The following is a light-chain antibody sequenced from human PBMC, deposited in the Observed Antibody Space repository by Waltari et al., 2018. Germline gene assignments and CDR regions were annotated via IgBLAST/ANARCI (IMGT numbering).Light chain of an antibody. CDR3: SSYTGSSTWV. V-gene: IGLV2-14*03. CDR1: SSDVGDYNY. Sequence: QSALTQPASVSGSPGQAITISCTGTSSDVGDYNYVSWYQQSPGKTPKLMIYDVPRRPSGVSSRFACSKAGHTACLTISGLQAEDEAEYYCSSYTGSSTWVFGGGTKLTVL. J-gene: IGLJ3*02. CDR2: DVP.